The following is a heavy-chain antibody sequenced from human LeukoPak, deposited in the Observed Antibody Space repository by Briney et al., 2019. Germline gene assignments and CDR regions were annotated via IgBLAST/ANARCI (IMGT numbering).Heavy chain of an antibody. D-gene: IGHD7-27*01. CDR1: GGSISSGSYY. CDR3: ARYYWGSPDY. Sequence: PSETLSLTCTVSGGSISSGSYYWSWIRQPAGKGLEWIGRIYTSGSTNYNPSLKSRVTISIDTSKNQFSLKLSSVTAADTAVYYCARYYWGSPDYWGQGTLVTVSS. V-gene: IGHV4-61*02. CDR2: IYTSGST. J-gene: IGHJ4*02.